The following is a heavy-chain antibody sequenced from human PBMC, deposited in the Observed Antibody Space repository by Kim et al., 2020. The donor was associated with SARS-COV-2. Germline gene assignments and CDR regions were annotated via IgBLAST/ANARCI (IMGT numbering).Heavy chain of an antibody. CDR2: IIPIFGTA. Sequence: SVKVSCKASGGTFSSYAISWVRQAPGQGLEWMGGIIPIFGTANYAQKFQGRVTITADESTSTAYMELSSLRSEDTAVYYCARDIGAVVYYYGMDVWGQGTTVTVSS. D-gene: IGHD6-25*01. V-gene: IGHV1-69*13. CDR1: GGTFSSYA. J-gene: IGHJ6*02. CDR3: ARDIGAVVYYYGMDV.